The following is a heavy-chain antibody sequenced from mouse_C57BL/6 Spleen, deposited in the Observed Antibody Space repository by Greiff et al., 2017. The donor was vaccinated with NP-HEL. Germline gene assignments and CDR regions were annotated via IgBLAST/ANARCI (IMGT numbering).Heavy chain of an antibody. Sequence: EVMLVESGGGLVKPGGSLKLSCAASGFTFSDYGMHWVRQAPEKGLEWVAYISSGSSTIYYADTVKGRFTISRDNAKNTLFLQMTSLRSEDTAMYYCARRDGNGAMDYWGQGTSVTVSS. CDR3: ARRDGNGAMDY. CDR2: ISSGSSTI. CDR1: GFTFSDYG. D-gene: IGHD2-1*01. V-gene: IGHV5-17*01. J-gene: IGHJ4*01.